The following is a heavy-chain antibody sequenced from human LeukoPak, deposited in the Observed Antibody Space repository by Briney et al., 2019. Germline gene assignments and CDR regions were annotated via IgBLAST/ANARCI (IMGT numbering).Heavy chain of an antibody. J-gene: IGHJ4*02. V-gene: IGHV1-69*04. CDR3: ASLWGAAAGNFDY. D-gene: IGHD6-13*01. CDR1: GGTFSSYA. CDR2: IIPILGIA. Sequence: SVKVSCKASGGTFSSYAISWVRQAPGQGLEWMGRIIPILGIANYAQKFQGRVTITADKSTSTAYMELSGLRSEDTAVYYCASLWGAAAGNFDYWGQGTLVTVSS.